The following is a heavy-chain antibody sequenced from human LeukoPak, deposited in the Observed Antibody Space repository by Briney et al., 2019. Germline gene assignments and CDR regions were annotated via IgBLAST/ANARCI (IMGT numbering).Heavy chain of an antibody. CDR3: AMQQLVPAFDI. CDR2: IYHSGST. J-gene: IGHJ3*02. V-gene: IGHV4-30-2*02. Sequence: PSQTLSLTCAVSGGSISSGGYSWSWIRQPPGKGLEWIGYIYHSGSTYYNPSLKSRVTISVDTSKNQFSLKLSSVTAADTAVYYCAMQQLVPAFDIWGQGTMVTVSS. D-gene: IGHD6-13*01. CDR1: GGSISSGGYS.